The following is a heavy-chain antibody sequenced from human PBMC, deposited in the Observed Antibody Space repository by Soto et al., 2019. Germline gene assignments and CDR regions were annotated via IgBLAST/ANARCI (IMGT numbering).Heavy chain of an antibody. J-gene: IGHJ5*02. V-gene: IGHV6-1*01. CDR1: GDSVSSNSAA. CDR3: ARGDVAPLYNWFDP. CDR2: TYYRSKWYN. D-gene: IGHD6-6*01. Sequence: QSQTLSLTCAISGDSVSSNSAAWNWIRQSPSRGLEWLGRTYYRSKWYNDYAVSVKSRITINPDTSKNQFSLQLNSVTPEDTAVYYCARGDVAPLYNWFDPWGQGTLVTVSS.